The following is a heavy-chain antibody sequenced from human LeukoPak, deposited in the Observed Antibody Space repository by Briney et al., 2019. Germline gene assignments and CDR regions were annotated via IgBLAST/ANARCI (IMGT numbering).Heavy chain of an antibody. CDR1: GYTFTSYG. Sequence: ASVKVSCKASGYTFTSYGISWVRQAPGQGLEWMGWISAYNGNTNYAQKLQGRVTMTTDTSTSTAYMELRSLRSDDTDVYYCARGRRQLERQMYWFDPWGQGTLVTVSS. D-gene: IGHD1-1*01. J-gene: IGHJ5*02. CDR2: ISAYNGNT. V-gene: IGHV1-18*01. CDR3: ARGRRQLERQMYWFDP.